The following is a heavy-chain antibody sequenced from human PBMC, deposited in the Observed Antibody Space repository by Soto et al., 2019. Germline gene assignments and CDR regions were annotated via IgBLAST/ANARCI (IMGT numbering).Heavy chain of an antibody. CDR3: ARRINSKLVRGAFDI. CDR2: ISSSSSTI. J-gene: IGHJ3*02. CDR1: GFTFSSYS. D-gene: IGHD6-6*01. V-gene: IGHV3-48*04. Sequence: GGSLRLSCAASGFTFSSYSMNWVRQAPGKGLEWVSYISSSSSTIYYADSVKGRFTISRDNAKNSLYLQMNSLRAEDTAVYYCARRINSKLVRGAFDIWGQGTMVTVSS.